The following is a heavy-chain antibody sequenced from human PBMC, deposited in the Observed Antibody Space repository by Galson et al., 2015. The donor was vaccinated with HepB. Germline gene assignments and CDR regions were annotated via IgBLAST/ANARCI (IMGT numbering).Heavy chain of an antibody. CDR2: IDPSDSYT. D-gene: IGHD1-1*01. J-gene: IGHJ2*01. CDR3: ARHVLSSWNDAVYWYFDL. Sequence: QSGAEVKKPGESLRISCKGSGYSFTSYWISWVRQMPGKGLEWMGRIDPSDSYTNYSPSFQGHVTISADKSISTAYLQWSSLKASDTAMYYCARHVLSSWNDAVYWYFDLWGRGTLVTVSS. CDR1: GYSFTSYW. V-gene: IGHV5-10-1*01.